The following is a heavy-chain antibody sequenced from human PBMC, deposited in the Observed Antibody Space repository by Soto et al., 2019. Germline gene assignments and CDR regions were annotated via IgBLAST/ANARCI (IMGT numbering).Heavy chain of an antibody. Sequence: GGSLRLSCAASGFTFSDYYMSWIRQAPGKGLEWVSYISSSGSTIYYADSVKGRFTISRDNAKNSLYLQMDSLRAEDTAVYYCARDGHYGGYYYMDVWGKGTTVTVSS. J-gene: IGHJ6*03. CDR3: ARDGHYGGYYYMDV. D-gene: IGHD3-10*01. CDR1: GFTFSDYY. CDR2: ISSSGSTI. V-gene: IGHV3-11*01.